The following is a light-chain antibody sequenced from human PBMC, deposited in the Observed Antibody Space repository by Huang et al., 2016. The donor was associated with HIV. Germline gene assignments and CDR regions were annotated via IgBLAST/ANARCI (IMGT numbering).Light chain of an antibody. CDR1: QSINTN. Sequence: EIVMTQSPATLSVSPGERATLSCRASQSINTNLAWYQQKPGQGPRLLIHGASTRATGIPARFSGSWSGTEFILTITSLQSEDFAVYYCQQYNNWPPWTFGQGTKVEIK. CDR3: QQYNNWPPWT. V-gene: IGKV3-15*01. CDR2: GAS. J-gene: IGKJ1*01.